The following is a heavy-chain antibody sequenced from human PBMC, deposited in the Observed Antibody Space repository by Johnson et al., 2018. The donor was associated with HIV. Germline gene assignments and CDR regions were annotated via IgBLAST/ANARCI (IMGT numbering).Heavy chain of an antibody. CDR2: INWNGETT. CDR3: VRDQGSGWPTNAFDI. Sequence: VQLVESGGGVVRPGGSLRLSCAASGFTFDDYGMSWVRQAPGKGLEWVSDINWNGETTGYADSVKGRFTISRDNSKNMTNLQMNGLSDEDTADYYCVRDQGSGWPTNAFDIWGRGTRVTVSS. CDR1: GFTFDDYG. V-gene: IGHV3-20*04. D-gene: IGHD6-19*01. J-gene: IGHJ3*02.